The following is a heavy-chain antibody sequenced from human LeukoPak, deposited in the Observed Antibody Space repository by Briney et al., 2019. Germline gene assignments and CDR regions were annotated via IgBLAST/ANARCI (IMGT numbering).Heavy chain of an antibody. Sequence: PGGSLRLSCAASGFTFSSYAMSWVRQAPGKRLEWVSGISGSGGSTYYADSVKGRFTISRDNSKNTPYLQMNSLRAEDTALYYCAKSRNFDWLPSDYWGQGTLVTVSS. CDR1: GFTFSSYA. V-gene: IGHV3-23*01. CDR3: AKSRNFDWLPSDY. CDR2: ISGSGGST. J-gene: IGHJ4*02. D-gene: IGHD3-9*01.